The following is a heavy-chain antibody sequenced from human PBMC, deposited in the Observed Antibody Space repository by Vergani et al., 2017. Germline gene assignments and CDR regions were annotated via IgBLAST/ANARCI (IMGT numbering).Heavy chain of an antibody. Sequence: QVRLQESGPGLVKPSQTLSLTCTVSGGSIRSGDYFWSWIRQPPGKGLEYIGYIFYSGSTYSNPSLKSRVTISVDTSRNQFSLKLSSGTAADTAVYSCAAFLRPWGPYYPHFMAVWGKGTTVTVSS. D-gene: IGHD3-16*01. CDR3: AAFLRPWGPYYPHFMAV. CDR2: IFYSGST. CDR1: GGSIRSGDYF. V-gene: IGHV4-30-4*01. J-gene: IGHJ6*03.